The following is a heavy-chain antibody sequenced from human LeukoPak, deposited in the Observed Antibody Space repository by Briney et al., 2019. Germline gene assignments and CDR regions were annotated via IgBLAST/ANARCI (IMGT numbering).Heavy chain of an antibody. Sequence: SETLSLTCTVSGGSISSGDYYWSWIRQHPGKGLEWIGYIYYSGRTYYNPSLKSRVTISVDTSKNQFSLKLSSVTAADTAVYYCAREYPGIAAAGMTLFDYWGQGTLVTVSS. CDR1: GGSISSGDYY. V-gene: IGHV4-31*03. J-gene: IGHJ4*02. CDR2: IYYSGRT. D-gene: IGHD6-13*01. CDR3: AREYPGIAAAGMTLFDY.